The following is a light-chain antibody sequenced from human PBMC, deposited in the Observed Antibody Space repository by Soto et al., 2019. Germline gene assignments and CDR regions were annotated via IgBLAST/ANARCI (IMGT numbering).Light chain of an antibody. Sequence: ELVLTQSPATLSLSPGERATLSCRASQSVSSYLAWYQQKPGQAPRLLIYDASNRATGIPARFSGSGSGTDFTLTISSLEPEGFAVYYCQQRSNWPLTFGGGTKVDIK. CDR3: QQRSNWPLT. V-gene: IGKV3-11*01. CDR2: DAS. CDR1: QSVSSY. J-gene: IGKJ4*01.